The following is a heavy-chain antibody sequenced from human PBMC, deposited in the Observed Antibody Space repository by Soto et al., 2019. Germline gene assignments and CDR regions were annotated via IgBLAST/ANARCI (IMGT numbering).Heavy chain of an antibody. J-gene: IGHJ4*02. CDR3: AKEKDYDFNWGSDRFTSHY. Sequence: GGSLRLSCTASGFTFRTYAMTWFRQAPGKGLEWVSAISGSAGTFYATSVKGRFTISRDNSRSTVYLQMHSLRAEDSAIYYCAKEKDYDFNWGSDRFTSHYWGRGTLVTVSS. D-gene: IGHD3-16*02. V-gene: IGHV3-23*01. CDR1: GFTFRTYA. CDR2: ISGSAGT.